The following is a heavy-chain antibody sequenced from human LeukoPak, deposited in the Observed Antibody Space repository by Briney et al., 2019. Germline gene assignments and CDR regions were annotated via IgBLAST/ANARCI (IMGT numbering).Heavy chain of an antibody. D-gene: IGHD6-13*01. J-gene: IGHJ4*02. CDR1: GCSASSYY. Sequence: PSETLSLTCNVSGCSASSYYMSWIRQPPGKGLEWISYIYYSGGTNYNPSLKSRVTISVDTSKNQFSLKLSSVTVADTAVYYCARGSRSWDYWGQGTLVTVCS. V-gene: IGHV4-59*08. CDR2: IYYSGGT. CDR3: ARGSRSWDY.